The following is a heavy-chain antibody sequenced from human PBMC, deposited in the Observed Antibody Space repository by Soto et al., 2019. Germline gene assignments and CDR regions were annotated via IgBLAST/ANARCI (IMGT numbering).Heavy chain of an antibody. CDR2: INPNNGVT. D-gene: IGHD4-17*01. CDR3: ARFRPSVTTYYFDS. J-gene: IGHJ4*02. CDR1: GYTFTAYY. Sequence: GXSVKVSCKGSGYTFTAYYVHWVRQAPGQGLEWMGWINPNNGVTNYAQRFQGRVTMTRDTSISTAYMELSRLRSDDTAVYFCARFRPSVTTYYFDSWGQGTLVTVSS. V-gene: IGHV1-2*02.